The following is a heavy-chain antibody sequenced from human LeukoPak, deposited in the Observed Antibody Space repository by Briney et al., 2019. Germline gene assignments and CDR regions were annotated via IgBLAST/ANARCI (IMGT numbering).Heavy chain of an antibody. Sequence: RGSLRLSCSASGFTFSTYAMHWVRQAPGKGLEYVSAISSSGGSTYYADSVKGRFTISRDNSKNTLYLQMGSLRAEDTAVCYCVKDLGYGDGLWASPFDYWGQGTLVTVSS. J-gene: IGHJ4*02. V-gene: IGHV3-64D*06. CDR2: ISSSGGST. CDR1: GFTFSTYA. CDR3: VKDLGYGDGLWASPFDY. D-gene: IGHD4-17*01.